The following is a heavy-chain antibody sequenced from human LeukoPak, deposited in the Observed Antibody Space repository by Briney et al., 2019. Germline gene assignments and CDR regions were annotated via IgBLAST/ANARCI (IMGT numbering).Heavy chain of an antibody. V-gene: IGHV5-51*01. CDR1: GCSFTSYW. J-gene: IGHJ5*02. CDR3: ARPVAGTSAWFDP. Sequence: HGESLKISCKGSGCSFTSYWIGWVRQMPGKGLEWMGNIYPGDSDTRYSPSFQGQVTISADKSISTAYLQWSSLKASDTAMYYCARPVAGTSAWFDPWGQGTLVTVSS. CDR2: IYPGDSDT. D-gene: IGHD6-19*01.